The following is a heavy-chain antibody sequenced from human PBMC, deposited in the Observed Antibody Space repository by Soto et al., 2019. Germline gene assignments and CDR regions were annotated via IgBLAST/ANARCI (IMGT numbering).Heavy chain of an antibody. V-gene: IGHV4-30-4*01. Sequence: QVQLQESGPGLVKPSQTLSLTCTVSGASLSSGNYYWSWIRQPPGKGLEWIGFSYYSGPTYYNPARKSRVTIAVDTSKNQLSLKLTSVTAADTAVYYWARAEKDYDSFGYYSASDIWGQGTMGSVSS. CDR2: SYYSGPT. D-gene: IGHD3-22*01. CDR1: GASLSSGNYY. CDR3: ARAEKDYDSFGYYSASDI. J-gene: IGHJ3*02.